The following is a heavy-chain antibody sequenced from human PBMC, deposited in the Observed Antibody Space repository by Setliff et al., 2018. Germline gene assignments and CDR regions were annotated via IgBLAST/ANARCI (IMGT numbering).Heavy chain of an antibody. CDR3: ARERREGMNFDY. V-gene: IGHV4-39*02. J-gene: IGHJ4*02. CDR2: ISYDGAT. Sequence: SETLSLTCSVSDDSFYSSSYYWAWIRQPPGRGLEWIGSISYDGATNYNSSLKSRVAMSLDVPERQFALKLSSVTAVDAAVYYCARERREGMNFDYWGQGTLVTVSS. CDR1: DDSFYSSSYY.